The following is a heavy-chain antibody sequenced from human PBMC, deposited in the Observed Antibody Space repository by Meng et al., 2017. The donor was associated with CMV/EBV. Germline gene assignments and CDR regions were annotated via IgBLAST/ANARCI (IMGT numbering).Heavy chain of an antibody. J-gene: IGHJ4*02. CDR2: INHSGST. CDR1: GGSFSGYY. D-gene: IGHD5-18*01. Sequence: SETLSLTCAVYGGSFSGYYWSWIRQPPGKGLEWIGEINHSGSTNYNPSLKSRVTISVDTSKTQFSLKLSSVTAADTAVYYCARASYGRSPFYYWGQGTLVTVSS. V-gene: IGHV4-34*01. CDR3: ARASYGRSPFYY.